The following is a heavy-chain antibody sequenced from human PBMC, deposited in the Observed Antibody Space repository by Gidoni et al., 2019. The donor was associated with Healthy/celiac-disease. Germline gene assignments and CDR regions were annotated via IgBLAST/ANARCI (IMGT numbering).Heavy chain of an antibody. CDR2: IYPGDSDT. J-gene: IGHJ3*02. Sequence: DVQLVPSGAEVKKPGESLKISCQGSVYSFTSSWICWVRQMPGKGLEWMGIIYPGDSDTRYSPSFQGQVTISADKSISTAYLQWSSLKASDTAMYYCARHRPYYDSSGIRLTFAAFDIWGQGTMVTVSS. D-gene: IGHD3-22*01. CDR3: ARHRPYYDSSGIRLTFAAFDI. CDR1: VYSFTSSW. V-gene: IGHV5-51*01.